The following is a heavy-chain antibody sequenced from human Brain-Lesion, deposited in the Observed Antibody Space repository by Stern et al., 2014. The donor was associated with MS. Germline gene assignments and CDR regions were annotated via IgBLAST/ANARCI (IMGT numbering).Heavy chain of an antibody. J-gene: IGHJ5*02. V-gene: IGHV4-39*01. Sequence: QVQLVESGPGLVKPSETLSLTCTVAGGSVSSTSYAWAWIRQPPGKGLEWIGTIYYSGNTYYSPSLKSRLTISLYTSQNQFSLQMGSVTAADTAVYYCAGEEDIRYCSGGSCTGNWFDPWGQGTLVTVSS. CDR3: AGEEDIRYCSGGSCTGNWFDP. CDR1: GGSVSSTSYA. D-gene: IGHD2-15*01. CDR2: IYYSGNT.